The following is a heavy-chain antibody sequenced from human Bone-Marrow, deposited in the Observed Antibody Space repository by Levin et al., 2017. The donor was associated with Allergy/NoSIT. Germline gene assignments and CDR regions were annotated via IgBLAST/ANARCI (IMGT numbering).Heavy chain of an antibody. CDR2: IYYSGNT. CDR3: ARFNGYDFDY. D-gene: IGHD5-12*01. Sequence: SETMSLTCTVSGGSISGGGYYWSWIRQHPGKGLEWIGYIYYSGNTYYNPSLKSRVIISVVTSKNQLSLKLTSVTVADTAVYYCARFNGYDFDYWGQGTLVTVSS. V-gene: IGHV4-31*03. J-gene: IGHJ4*02. CDR1: GGSISGGGYY.